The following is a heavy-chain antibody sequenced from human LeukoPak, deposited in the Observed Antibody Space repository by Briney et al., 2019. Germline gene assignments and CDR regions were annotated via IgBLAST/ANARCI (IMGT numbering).Heavy chain of an antibody. CDR3: ARGEVVAATGLDI. Sequence: PETLSKSGSSPAHSMGAGHGIRIPQPPGKGLEWIGYSYYSGSTNYNPSLKSRVTISVDTSKNQFSLKLSSVTAAATGVYYCARGEVVAATGLDIWGQGTMVTVSS. D-gene: IGHD2-15*01. CDR2: SYYSGST. V-gene: IGHV4-59*01. CDR1: AHSMGAGH. J-gene: IGHJ3*02.